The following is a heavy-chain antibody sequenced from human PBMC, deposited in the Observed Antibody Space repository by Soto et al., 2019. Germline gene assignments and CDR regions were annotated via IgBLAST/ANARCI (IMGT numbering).Heavy chain of an antibody. CDR2: ISSSSYI. V-gene: IGHV3-21*01. Sequence: PGGSLRLSCAASGFTFSSYSMNWVRQAPGKGLEWVSSISSSSYIYYADSVKGRFTISRDNAKNSLYLQMNSLRAEDTAVYYCTYGYMTPEYFQHWGQGTLVTVSS. CDR1: GFTFSSYS. D-gene: IGHD3-16*02. CDR3: TYGYMTPEYFQH. J-gene: IGHJ1*01.